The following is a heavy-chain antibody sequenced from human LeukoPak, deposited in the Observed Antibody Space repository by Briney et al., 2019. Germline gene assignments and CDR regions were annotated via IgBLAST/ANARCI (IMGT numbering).Heavy chain of an antibody. CDR2: IYCSGST. Sequence: SETLSLTCTVSGGSLSSGDYYWSWIRQPPGQGLEWLGYIYCSGSTYYNPSLKSRVTISVDTSKNQFSLKLSSVTAADTAVYYCARVVVVAATPSWSDPWGQGTLVTVSS. CDR3: ARVVVVAATPSWSDP. D-gene: IGHD2-15*01. CDR1: GGSLSSGDYY. V-gene: IGHV4-30-4*01. J-gene: IGHJ5*02.